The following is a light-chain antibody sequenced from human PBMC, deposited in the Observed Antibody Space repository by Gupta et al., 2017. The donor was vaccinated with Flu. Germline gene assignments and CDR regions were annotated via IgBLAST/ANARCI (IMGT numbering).Light chain of an antibody. Sequence: DVGGYNYVSWYQQHPGKAPKLMIYEVSNRPSGVSNRFSGSKSGNTASLTISGLQAEDEADYYCSSYTSSSTPLVVFGGGTKLTVL. J-gene: IGLJ2*01. CDR3: SSYTSSSTPLVV. CDR2: EVS. CDR1: DVGGYNY. V-gene: IGLV2-14*01.